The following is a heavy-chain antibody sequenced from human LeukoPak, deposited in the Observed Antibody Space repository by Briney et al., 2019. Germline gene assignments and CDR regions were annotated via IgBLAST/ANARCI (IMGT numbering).Heavy chain of an antibody. V-gene: IGHV4-38-2*02. CDR3: ARQGGDWTNYYMDV. D-gene: IGHD2-21*02. Sequence: SETLSLTCTVSDYSISSGYYWGWIRQPPGKGLEWIGSIYHSGSTYYTPSLKSRVTISVDTSKNQFSLKLSSVTAADTAVYYCARQGGDWTNYYMDVWGKGTTVTVSS. CDR1: DYSISSGYY. J-gene: IGHJ6*03. CDR2: IYHSGST.